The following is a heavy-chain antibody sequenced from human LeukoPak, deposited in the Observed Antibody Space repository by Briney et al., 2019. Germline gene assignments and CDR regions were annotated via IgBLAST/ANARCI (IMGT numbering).Heavy chain of an antibody. CDR1: GFTFSSYA. D-gene: IGHD5-18*01. Sequence: GGSLRLSCAASGFTFSSYAMNWVRQAPGKGLEWVAVIWYDGSNKYYADSVKGRFTISRDNSKNTMYLQMNSLRAEDMAVYYCAKDTAMVFTIWGQGTMVTVSS. J-gene: IGHJ3*02. CDR2: IWYDGSNK. V-gene: IGHV3-33*06. CDR3: AKDTAMVFTI.